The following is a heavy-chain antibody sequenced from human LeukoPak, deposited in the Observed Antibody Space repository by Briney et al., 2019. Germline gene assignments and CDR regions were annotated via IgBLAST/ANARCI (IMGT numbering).Heavy chain of an antibody. J-gene: IGHJ4*02. CDR2: IYSGGST. CDR3: HSYDSSGYYRVDY. D-gene: IGHD3-22*01. CDR1: GFIVSSNY. V-gene: IGHV3-53*05. Sequence: PGGSLRLSCAASGFIVSSNYMSWVRQAPGKGLEWVSIIYSGGSTYYADSVKGRFTISRDNSKNTLYLQMNSLRAEDTAVYYCHSYDSSGYYRVDYWGQGTLVTVSS.